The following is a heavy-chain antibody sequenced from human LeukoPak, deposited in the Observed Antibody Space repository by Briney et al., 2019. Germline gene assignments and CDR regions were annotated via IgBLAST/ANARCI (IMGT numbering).Heavy chain of an antibody. J-gene: IGHJ5*02. CDR2: INSDGSST. V-gene: IGHV3-74*01. CDR1: GFTFSSYW. CDR3: ARDVADLGYSGYDMATWFDP. D-gene: IGHD5-12*01. Sequence: GGSLGLSCAASGFTFSSYWMHWVRQAPGKGLVWVSRINSDGSSTSYADSVKGRFTISRDNAKNSLYLQMNSLRAEDTAVYYCARDVADLGYSGYDMATWFDPWGQGTLVTVSS.